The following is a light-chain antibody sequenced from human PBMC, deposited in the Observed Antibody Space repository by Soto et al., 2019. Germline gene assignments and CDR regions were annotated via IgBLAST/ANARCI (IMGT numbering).Light chain of an antibody. CDR2: DAS. CDR3: SSYTSSTSLLI. Sequence: QSVLTQPASVSASPGQSITISCIGTYSDIGGYKHVSWYQQHPGKAPKLIIYDASSRPSGISNRFSASKSANTASLTISGLQADDEDEYYCSSYTSSTSLLIFGAGTKVTVL. CDR1: YSDIGGYKH. V-gene: IGLV2-14*03. J-gene: IGLJ1*01.